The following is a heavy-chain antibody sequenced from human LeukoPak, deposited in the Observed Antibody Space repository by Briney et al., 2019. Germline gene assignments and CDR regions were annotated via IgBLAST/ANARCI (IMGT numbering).Heavy chain of an antibody. CDR2: IHPNSGGT. D-gene: IGHD4-17*01. V-gene: IGHV1-2*02. CDR3: ARGGIVHGDYGIQGLNYFDS. Sequence: GASVKVSCKASGYTFTAYYMHWVRQAPGQGLEWMGWIHPNSGGTNYAQRFQGRVTMTRDTSISTAYMELSRLRSDDTAVYFCARGGIVHGDYGIQGLNYFDSWGQGTLITVSS. CDR1: GYTFTAYY. J-gene: IGHJ4*02.